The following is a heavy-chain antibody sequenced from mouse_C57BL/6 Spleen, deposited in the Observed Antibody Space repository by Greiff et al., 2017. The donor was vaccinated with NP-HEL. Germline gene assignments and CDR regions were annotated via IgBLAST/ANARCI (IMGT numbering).Heavy chain of an antibody. CDR2: IYPGDGDT. J-gene: IGHJ2*01. CDR1: GYSFSSSW. D-gene: IGHD1-1*01. CDR3: ASSDGSSDFDY. V-gene: IGHV1-82*01. Sequence: VQLQQSGPELVKPGASVKISCKASGYSFSSSWMNWVKQRPGKGLQWIGRIYPGDGDTNYNGKFKGKATLTADKSSSTAYMQLSSLTSEDSAVYICASSDGSSDFDYWGQGTTLTVSS.